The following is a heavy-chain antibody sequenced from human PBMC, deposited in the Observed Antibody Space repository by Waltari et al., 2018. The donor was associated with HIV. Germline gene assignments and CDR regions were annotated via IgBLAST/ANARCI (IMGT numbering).Heavy chain of an antibody. CDR1: GGSFSGYY. CDR3: ARLLSGSGSI. J-gene: IGHJ3*02. Sequence: QVQLQQWGAGLLKPSETLSLTCAVYGGSFSGYYWSWIRQPPGKGLEWIGEINHSGSTNYNPSLKSRVTISIDTSKNQFSLKLSSVTAADTAVYYCARLLSGSGSIWGQGTMVTVSS. D-gene: IGHD3-3*01. V-gene: IGHV4-34*01. CDR2: INHSGST.